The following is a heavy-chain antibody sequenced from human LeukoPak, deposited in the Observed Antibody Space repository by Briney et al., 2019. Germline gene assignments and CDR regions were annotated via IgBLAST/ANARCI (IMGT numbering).Heavy chain of an antibody. CDR3: ARARGNSYGPDY. D-gene: IGHD3-16*01. Sequence: SGPTLVNPPQTLTLTCTFSGSSLSTSEMCVSWIRQPPGKALEWLALIDWDDDKYYSTSLKTRLTISKDTSKNQVVLTMTNMDPVDTATYYCARARGNSYGPDYWGQGTLVTVSS. CDR2: IDWDDDK. CDR1: GSSLSTSEMC. V-gene: IGHV2-70*01. J-gene: IGHJ4*02.